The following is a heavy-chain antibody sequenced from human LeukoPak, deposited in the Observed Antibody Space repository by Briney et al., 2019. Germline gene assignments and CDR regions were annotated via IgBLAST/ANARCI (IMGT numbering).Heavy chain of an antibody. D-gene: IGHD2-15*01. CDR2: ISYDGSNK. CDR1: GFTFSSYA. Sequence: GGSLRLSCAASGFTFSSYAMHWVRQAPGKGLEWVAVISYDGSNKYYADSVKGRFTISRDNSKNTLYLQMNSLRAEDTAVYYCARDYCSGGSCYSGILSYYFDYWGQGTLVTVSS. V-gene: IGHV3-30-3*01. CDR3: ARDYCSGGSCYSGILSYYFDY. J-gene: IGHJ4*02.